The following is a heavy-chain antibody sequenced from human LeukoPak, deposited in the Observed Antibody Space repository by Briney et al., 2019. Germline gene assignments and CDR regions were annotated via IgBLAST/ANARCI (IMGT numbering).Heavy chain of an antibody. J-gene: IGHJ6*03. D-gene: IGHD2-2*01. Sequence: SSETLSLTCAVSGYSISSGYYWGWIRQPPGKGLEWIGSIYHSGSTYYNPSLKSRVTISVDTSKNQFSLKLSSVTAADTAVYYCARSPYCSGTSCYYYYMDVWGKGSTVTVSS. CDR2: IYHSGST. CDR1: GYSISSGYY. CDR3: ARSPYCSGTSCYYYYMDV. V-gene: IGHV4-38-2*01.